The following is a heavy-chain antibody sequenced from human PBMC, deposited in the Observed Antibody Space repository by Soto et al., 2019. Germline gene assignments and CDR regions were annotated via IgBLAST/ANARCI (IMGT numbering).Heavy chain of an antibody. CDR3: ATQGADFWSGYYTLGAFDY. CDR1: GGSISSGDYY. Sequence: SETLSLTCTVCGGSISSGDYYWSWIRQPPGKGLEWIGYIYYSGSTYYNPSLKSRVTISVDTSKNQFSLKLSSVTAADTAVYYCATQGADFWSGYYTLGAFDYWGQGTLVTVSS. D-gene: IGHD3-3*01. J-gene: IGHJ4*02. CDR2: IYYSGST. V-gene: IGHV4-30-4*01.